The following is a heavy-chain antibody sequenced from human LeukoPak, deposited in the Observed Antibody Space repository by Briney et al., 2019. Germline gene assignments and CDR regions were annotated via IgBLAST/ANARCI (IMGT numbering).Heavy chain of an antibody. D-gene: IGHD2-15*01. V-gene: IGHV1-2*02. Sequence: GASVTVSCKASGYSFTGYYMHWVRQAPGQGLEWMGWISPNSGGTNYAQKFQGRVTMTRDTSISTAYMELSRLRSDDTAVYYCARGVVLPAKYYFDYWGQGTLVTVSS. CDR1: GYSFTGYY. CDR3: ARGVVLPAKYYFDY. J-gene: IGHJ4*02. CDR2: ISPNSGGT.